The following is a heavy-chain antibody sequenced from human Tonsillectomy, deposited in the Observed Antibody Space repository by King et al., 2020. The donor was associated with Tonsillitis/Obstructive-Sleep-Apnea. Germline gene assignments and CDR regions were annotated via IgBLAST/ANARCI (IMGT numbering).Heavy chain of an antibody. CDR3: TTGLAGY. CDR2: SKHSGST. Sequence: VQLQQWGAGLLKPSETLSLTFDVYGGSFSGYYWSWIRQPPGKGLEWIGESKHSGSTNYNPSLKSRVTISVDTSKNQFSLKLSSVTAADTAVYYFTTGLAGYWGQGTLVTVSS. CDR1: GGSFSGYY. D-gene: IGHD1-14*01. J-gene: IGHJ4*02. V-gene: IGHV4-34*01.